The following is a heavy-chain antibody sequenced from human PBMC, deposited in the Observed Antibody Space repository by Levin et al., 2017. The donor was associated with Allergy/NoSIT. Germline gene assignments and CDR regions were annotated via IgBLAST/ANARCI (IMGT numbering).Heavy chain of an antibody. D-gene: IGHD3-22*01. V-gene: IGHV3-21*01. CDR3: ASWAMYHYDRSAFDYFYYAMDV. J-gene: IGHJ6*02. Sequence: GESLKISCAASGILFSSYDMNWVRQAPGKGLEWVSSISAGGNYIYYADSVKGRFTISRDNAKNSLFLQRNSLRAEETAVYYCASWAMYHYDRSAFDYFYYAMDVWGQGTTVTVSS. CDR1: GILFSSYD. CDR2: ISAGGNYI.